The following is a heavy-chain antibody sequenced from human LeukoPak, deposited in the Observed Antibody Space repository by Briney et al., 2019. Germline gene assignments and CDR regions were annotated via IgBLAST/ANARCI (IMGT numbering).Heavy chain of an antibody. CDR2: ISGSGGST. CDR3: ALITFGGVIGS. CDR1: GFTFSSYA. J-gene: IGHJ5*01. Sequence: GGSLTLSCAASGFTFSSYAMSWVRQAPGEGLEWVSAISGSGGSTYYADSVKGRFTISRDNAKNSLYLQMNSLRAEDTALYYCALITFGGVIGSWGQGTLVTVSS. D-gene: IGHD3-16*01. V-gene: IGHV3-23*01.